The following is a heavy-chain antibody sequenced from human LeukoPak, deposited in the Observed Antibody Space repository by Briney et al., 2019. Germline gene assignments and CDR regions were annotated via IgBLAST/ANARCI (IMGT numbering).Heavy chain of an antibody. V-gene: IGHV4-34*01. CDR3: ARVFIGAIEREHFDY. D-gene: IGHD1-1*01. CDR2: INHSGST. CDR1: GGSFSGYY. Sequence: SETLSLTCAVYGGSFSGYYWSWIRQPPGKGLGWIGEINHSGSTNYNPSLKSRVTISVDTSKNQFSLKLSSVTAADTAVYYCARVFIGAIEREHFDYWGQGTLVTVSS. J-gene: IGHJ4*02.